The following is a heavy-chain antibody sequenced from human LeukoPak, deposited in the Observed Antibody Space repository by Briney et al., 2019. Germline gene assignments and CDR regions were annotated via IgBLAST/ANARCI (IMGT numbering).Heavy chain of an antibody. J-gene: IGHJ5*02. CDR3: ASSGGSCYDNCGWFDP. CDR1: GGSISSSSYY. D-gene: IGHD2-15*01. V-gene: IGHV4-39*07. CDR2: INHSGST. Sequence: SETLSLTCTVSGGSISSSSYYWGWIRQPPGKGLEWIGEINHSGSTNYNPSLKSRVTISVDTSKNQFSLKLSSVTAADTAVYYCASSGGSCYDNCGWFDPWGQGTLVTVSS.